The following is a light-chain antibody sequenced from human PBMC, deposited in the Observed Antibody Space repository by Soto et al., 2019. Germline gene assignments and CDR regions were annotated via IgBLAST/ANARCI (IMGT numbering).Light chain of an antibody. CDR3: HQYASSPLT. CDR2: DAS. Sequence: EIVLTQSPGTLTLSPGESATLSCRASQSVGRNYLAWFQHKPDQAPRLLIYDASNRATGVPDRLSGSGSGTDFTLSVTRPEPEDFAVYYCHQYASSPLTFGGGTAVEIK. J-gene: IGKJ4*01. CDR1: QSVGRNY. V-gene: IGKV3-20*01.